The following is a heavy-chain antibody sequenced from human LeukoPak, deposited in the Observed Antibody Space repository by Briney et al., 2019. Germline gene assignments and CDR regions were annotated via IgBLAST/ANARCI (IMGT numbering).Heavy chain of an antibody. CDR1: GFTFSSYA. Sequence: GSLRLSCAASGFTFSSYAMSWVRQAPGKGLEWVSAISGSGGSTYYADSVKGRFTISRDNSKNTLYLQMNSLRAEDTAVYYCASHKLPAAHFDYWGQGTLVTVSS. J-gene: IGHJ4*02. CDR2: ISGSGGST. V-gene: IGHV3-23*01. D-gene: IGHD2-21*01. CDR3: ASHKLPAAHFDY.